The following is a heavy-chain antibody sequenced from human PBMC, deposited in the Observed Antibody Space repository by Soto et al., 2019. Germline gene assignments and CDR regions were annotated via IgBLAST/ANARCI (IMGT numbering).Heavy chain of an antibody. Sequence: GGSLRLSCAASGFSFSTFWMNWARQVPGKGLVWVSRISSDGSRTDYADSVKGRFTIFRDNAKNMLYLQMNSLKVEDTAVYYCAGQFDPWRQGTPVTVSS. CDR2: ISSDGSRT. CDR3: AGQFDP. CDR1: GFSFSTFW. J-gene: IGHJ5*02. V-gene: IGHV3-74*01.